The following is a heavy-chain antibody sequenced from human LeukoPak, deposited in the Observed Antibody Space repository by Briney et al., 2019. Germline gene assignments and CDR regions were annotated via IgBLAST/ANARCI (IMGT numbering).Heavy chain of an antibody. Sequence: PSETLTLTCGVSGYSISNGYYWGWIRQSPGKGLDWIGNIYHSGSTWYNPSLKSRVTISVDTSSNQFSLKLTSVTAADTAVYYCARDPNYNYPYFDYSGQGILVTASS. CDR1: GYSISNGYY. D-gene: IGHD5-24*01. CDR2: IYHSGST. CDR3: ARDPNYNYPYFDY. V-gene: IGHV4-38-2*02. J-gene: IGHJ4*02.